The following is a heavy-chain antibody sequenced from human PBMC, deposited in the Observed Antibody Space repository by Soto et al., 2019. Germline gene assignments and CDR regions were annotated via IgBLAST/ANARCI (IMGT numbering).Heavy chain of an antibody. CDR2: IIPIFGTQ. J-gene: IGHJ6*02. V-gene: IGHV1-69*12. CDR1: GGTFSSYA. Sequence: QVQLVQSGAEVKKPGSSVKVSCRASGGTFSSYAFSWVRQAPGQGLEWMGGIIPIFGTQNYAQKFQGRVTIIADESTSTVYMELSSLRSADTAVYYCAVCLANYFSVVDVWGQWTTVTVSS. CDR3: AVCLANYFSVVDV.